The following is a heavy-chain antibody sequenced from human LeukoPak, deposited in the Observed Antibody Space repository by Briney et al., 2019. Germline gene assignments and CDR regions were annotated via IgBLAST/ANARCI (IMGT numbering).Heavy chain of an antibody. J-gene: IGHJ6*02. Sequence: GSLRLSCAASGFTFSSYAMSWVRQAPGKGLEWVSAISGSGGSTYYADSVKGRFTISRDNSKNTLYLQMNSLRAEDTAVYYCAKVSYYGSGTGMDVWGQGTTVTVSS. CDR3: AKVSYYGSGTGMDV. CDR1: GFTFSSYA. V-gene: IGHV3-23*01. CDR2: ISGSGGST. D-gene: IGHD3-10*01.